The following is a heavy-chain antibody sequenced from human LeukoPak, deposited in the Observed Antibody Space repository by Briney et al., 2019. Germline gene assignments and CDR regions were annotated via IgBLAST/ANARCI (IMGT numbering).Heavy chain of an antibody. J-gene: IGHJ4*02. V-gene: IGHV4-59*01. D-gene: IGHD6-13*01. CDR2: IYYSGST. CDR3: ARGWHVAAAATVDDY. CDR1: GGSISRYY. Sequence: SETLSLTCTVSGGSISRYYWSWIRQPPGKGLGWIGYIYYSGSTNYNPSLKSRVTISVETSKNQFSLKLSSVTAADTAVYYCARGWHVAAAATVDDYWGQGTLVTVSS.